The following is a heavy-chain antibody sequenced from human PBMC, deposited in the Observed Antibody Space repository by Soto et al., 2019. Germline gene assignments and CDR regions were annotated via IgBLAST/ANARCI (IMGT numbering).Heavy chain of an antibody. D-gene: IGHD6-19*01. CDR3: ARSVAVPGAHIDY. J-gene: IGHJ4*02. Sequence: SETLSLTCTVSGGSISSYFWSWIRQPPGKGLEWIGYIYYSGSTNYNPSLKSRVTISVDTSKNQFSLKLSSVTAADTAVYYCARSVAVPGAHIDYWGQGTQVTGS. V-gene: IGHV4-59*01. CDR2: IYYSGST. CDR1: GGSISSYF.